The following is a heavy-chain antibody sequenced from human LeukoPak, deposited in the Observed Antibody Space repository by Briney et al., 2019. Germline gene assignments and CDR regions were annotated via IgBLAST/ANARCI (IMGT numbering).Heavy chain of an antibody. CDR2: ISYDGSNK. D-gene: IGHD2-2*02. CDR3: ARGSIVVVPAAIQDNWFDP. CDR1: GYTFTDYW. J-gene: IGHJ5*02. V-gene: IGHV3-30*19. Sequence: GESLKISCKASGYTFTDYWIGWVRQAPGKGLEWVAVISYDGSNKYYADSVKGRFTISRDNSKNTLYLQMNSLRAEDTAVYYCARGSIVVVPAAIQDNWFDPWGQGTLVTVSS.